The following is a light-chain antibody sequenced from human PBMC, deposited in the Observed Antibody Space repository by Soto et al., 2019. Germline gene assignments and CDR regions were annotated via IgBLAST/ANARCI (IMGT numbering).Light chain of an antibody. J-gene: IGKJ5*01. Sequence: EILLTQSPGTLSLSPGERGSLSGRAGQSLSSSSLAWYQPTPGQAPRLLMYGASNRATGIPDRFSGSESGADFTLTISSLETEDFAVYYCQQRNIWPPATLGQGTRLEIK. CDR2: GAS. V-gene: IGKV3D-20*02. CDR3: QQRNIWPPAT. CDR1: QSLSSSS.